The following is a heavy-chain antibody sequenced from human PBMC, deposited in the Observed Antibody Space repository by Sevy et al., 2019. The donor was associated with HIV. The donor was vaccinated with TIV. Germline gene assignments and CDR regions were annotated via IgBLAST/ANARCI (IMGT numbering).Heavy chain of an antibody. CDR2: ISYDGSNK. D-gene: IGHD3-10*01. CDR1: GFTFRNYA. CDR3: AREGQLWFVYYFDN. Sequence: GGSLRLSCTASGFTFRNYAMTWVRQAPGKGLERVALISYDGSNKYYADSVRGRFAISRDNSKNTLYLQMNSLRPEDTGIYYCAREGQLWFVYYFDNWGQGTLVTVSS. V-gene: IGHV3-30*09. J-gene: IGHJ4*02.